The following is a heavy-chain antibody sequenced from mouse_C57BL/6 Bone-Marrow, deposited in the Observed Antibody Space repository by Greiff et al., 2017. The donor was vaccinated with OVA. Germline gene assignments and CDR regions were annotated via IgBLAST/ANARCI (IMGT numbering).Heavy chain of an antibody. CDR1: GYSITSDS. Sequence: EVQLQESGPGLAKPSQSLSLTCSVTGYSITSDSWTWIRKIPGNKLEYMASISYSGSTYYYPSIESRISINRDTTKNQYYLQLNSVTTEDTATYYCARYKGYWYFDVWGTGTTVTVSS. CDR3: ARYKGYWYFDV. V-gene: IGHV3-8*01. J-gene: IGHJ1*03. CDR2: ISYSGST.